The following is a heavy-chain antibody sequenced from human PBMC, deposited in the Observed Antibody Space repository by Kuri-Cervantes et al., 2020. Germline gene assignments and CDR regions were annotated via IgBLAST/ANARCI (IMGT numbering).Heavy chain of an antibody. V-gene: IGHV1-8*01. Sequence: ASVKVSCKASGYTFTSYDINWVRQATGQGLEWMGWMNPNSGNTGYAQKFQGRVTMTRNTSISTAYMELSSLRSEDTAVYYCARSSAGSGYFDYWGQGTLVTVSS. D-gene: IGHD3-10*01. CDR2: MNPNSGNT. CDR1: GYTFTSYD. J-gene: IGHJ4*02. CDR3: ARSSAGSGYFDY.